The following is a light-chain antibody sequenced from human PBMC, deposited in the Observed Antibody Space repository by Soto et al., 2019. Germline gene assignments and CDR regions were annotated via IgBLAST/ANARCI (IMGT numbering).Light chain of an antibody. J-gene: IGLJ1*01. V-gene: IGLV2-14*02. Sequence: QSVLTQPASVSASPGQSITISCTGTSSDVGSYKLVSWYQQHPGKGPQLMIYAVSNRPSGVSNRFSASKSGNTASLFISGLQAEDEADYYCSSYTSDSSYVFGSGTKVTVL. CDR1: SSDVGSYKL. CDR2: AVS. CDR3: SSYTSDSSYV.